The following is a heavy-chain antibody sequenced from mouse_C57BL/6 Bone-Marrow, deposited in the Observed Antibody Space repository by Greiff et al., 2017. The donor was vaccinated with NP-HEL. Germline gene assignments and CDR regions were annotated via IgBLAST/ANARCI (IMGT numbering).Heavy chain of an antibody. D-gene: IGHD1-1*01. Sequence: EVQLVETGGGLVKPGGSLKLSCAASGFTFSSYTMSWVRQTPEKRLEWVATISGGGGNTYYPDSVKGRFTISRDNAKNTLYLQMSSLRSEDTALYYCARHPTRLLRSYYFDYWGQGTTLTVSS. J-gene: IGHJ2*01. CDR1: GFTFSSYT. V-gene: IGHV5-9*01. CDR3: ARHPTRLLRSYYFDY. CDR2: ISGGGGNT.